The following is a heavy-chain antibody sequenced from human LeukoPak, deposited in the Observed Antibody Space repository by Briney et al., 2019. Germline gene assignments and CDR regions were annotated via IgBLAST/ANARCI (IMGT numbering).Heavy chain of an antibody. CDR2: IYTSGSG. CDR3: ARVTGYMMEGYVAC. V-gene: IGHV4-61*09. Sequence: SETLSLTCTVSGGSISSCCYDWYWIPQPAGKGLEWNGHIYTSGSGNYSPSLKSRVTISVKTSKNQFSLKLSSVTAADTAVYYCARVTGYMMEGYVACWGQGTLVAVSA. D-gene: IGHD6-13*01. J-gene: IGHJ4*02. CDR1: GGSISSCCYD.